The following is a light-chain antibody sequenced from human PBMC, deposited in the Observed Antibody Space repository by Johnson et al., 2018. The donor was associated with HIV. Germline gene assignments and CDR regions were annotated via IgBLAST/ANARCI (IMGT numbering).Light chain of an antibody. CDR3: GTWDSSLSAGV. Sequence: QSVLTQPPSVSAAPGQMVSISCSGSSSNIGKNYVSWYQQLPGTAPKILIYDNNKRPSGIPDRFSGSKSGTSATLGITGLQTGDEADYYCGTWDSSLSAGVFGTGTKVTVL. J-gene: IGLJ1*01. V-gene: IGLV1-51*01. CDR1: SSNIGKNY. CDR2: DNN.